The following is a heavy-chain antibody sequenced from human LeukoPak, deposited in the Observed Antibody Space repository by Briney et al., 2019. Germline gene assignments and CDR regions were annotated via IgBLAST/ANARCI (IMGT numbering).Heavy chain of an antibody. V-gene: IGHV3-9*01. J-gene: IGHJ6*02. CDR2: ISWNSGSI. Sequence: GGSLRLSCAASGFTFDDYAMHWVRQAPGKGLEWVSGISWNSGSIGYADSVKGRFTISRDNAKSSLYLQMNSLRAEDTALYYCAKDKRDSRVYYYYGMDVWGQGTTVTVSS. CDR1: GFTFDDYA. D-gene: IGHD3-22*01. CDR3: AKDKRDSRVYYYYGMDV.